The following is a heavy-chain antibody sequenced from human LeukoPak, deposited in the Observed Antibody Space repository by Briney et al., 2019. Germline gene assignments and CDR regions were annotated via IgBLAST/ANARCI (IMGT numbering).Heavy chain of an antibody. CDR2: IYPGDSDT. CDR3: ARHLRGYSGYDFDY. D-gene: IGHD5-12*01. CDR1: EYSFTGHW. J-gene: IGHJ4*02. V-gene: IGHV5-51*01. Sequence: GESLKISCKGSEYSFTGHWIGWVRQMPGKGLEWMGIIYPGDSDTRYSPSFEGQVTISVDKSISTAYLQWSSLKASDTAMYYCARHLRGYSGYDFDYWGQGTLVTVSS.